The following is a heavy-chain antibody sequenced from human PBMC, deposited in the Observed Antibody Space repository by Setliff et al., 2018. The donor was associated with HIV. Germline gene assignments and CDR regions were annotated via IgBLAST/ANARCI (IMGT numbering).Heavy chain of an antibody. CDR3: ARSPSYRSSWEYYFDY. V-gene: IGHV4-4*09. Sequence: LSLTCTVSGGSISGYHWNWLRQTPGKGLEWIGYIYTSRGTNYNHSLRTRVIISVDTSNQFSLKLSSVTAADAAVYYCARSPSYRSSWEYYFDYWSQGILVTVSS. CDR2: IYTSRGT. D-gene: IGHD6-13*01. CDR1: GGSISGYH. J-gene: IGHJ4*02.